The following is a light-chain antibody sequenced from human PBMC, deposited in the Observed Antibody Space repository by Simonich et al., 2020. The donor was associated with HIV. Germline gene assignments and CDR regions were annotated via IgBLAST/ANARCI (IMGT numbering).Light chain of an antibody. CDR2: AAS. CDR1: QDIRYD. Sequence: AIQMTQSPSSLSASVGNRVTITCRASQDIRYDLCWYQQKPGKTPKLLVYAASSLQTGVPSRFSGSGSGTDFTRTISSLQPEDFATYYCLQDYTYPLTFGGGTKVEI. J-gene: IGKJ4*01. V-gene: IGKV1-6*01. CDR3: LQDYTYPLT.